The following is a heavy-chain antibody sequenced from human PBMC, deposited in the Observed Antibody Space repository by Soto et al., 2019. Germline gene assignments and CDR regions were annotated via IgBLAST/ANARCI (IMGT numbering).Heavy chain of an antibody. V-gene: IGHV4-39*01. Sequence: SETLSLTCTASGGSIISSSYYFVGIRQPPGNGLELTGSIYYSGSTYYNPSLKSRVTISVDTSKNQFSLKLSSVTAADTAVYYGARQNYGDWYYGMDVWGQGTTVTVSS. CDR2: IYYSGST. J-gene: IGHJ6*02. D-gene: IGHD4-17*01. CDR3: ARQNYGDWYYGMDV. CDR1: GGSIISSSYY.